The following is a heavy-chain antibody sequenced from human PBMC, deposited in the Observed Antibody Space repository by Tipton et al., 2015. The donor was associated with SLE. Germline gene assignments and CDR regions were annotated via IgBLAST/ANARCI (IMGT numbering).Heavy chain of an antibody. CDR3: AKDSGTYYFDF. D-gene: IGHD1-26*01. CDR1: GGSISHFY. J-gene: IGHJ4*02. Sequence: TLSLTCSVSGGSISHFYWSWIRQPPGKGLEWIGYIDYRDITNYNPSLKSRVTMSIDTSKNQFSLKLSSVTAADTAVYYCAKDSGTYYFDFWGQGVLVNVSS. V-gene: IGHV4-59*01. CDR2: IDYRDIT.